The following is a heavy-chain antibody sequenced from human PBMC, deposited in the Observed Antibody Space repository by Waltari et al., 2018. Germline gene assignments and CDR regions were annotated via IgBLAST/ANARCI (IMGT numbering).Heavy chain of an antibody. CDR3: ARLRGISSGWTGDFDL. CDR2: IYSGANT. J-gene: IGHJ2*01. Sequence: EVQLVESGGGLIQPGGSLRVSCAASGFTVSGNIMSWVRQAPGKGLEWVSIIYSGANTYYADSVKGRFTISRDYSKNTVFLQMSSLRAEDTAVYYCARLRGISSGWTGDFDLWGRGTLVTVSS. CDR1: GFTVSGNI. D-gene: IGHD6-19*01. V-gene: IGHV3-53*01.